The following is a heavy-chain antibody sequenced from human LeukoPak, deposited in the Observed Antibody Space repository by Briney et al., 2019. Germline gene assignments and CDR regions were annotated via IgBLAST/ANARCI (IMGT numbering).Heavy chain of an antibody. V-gene: IGHV3-21*01. J-gene: IGHJ4*02. CDR3: ARDSAYCGGDCYSDY. CDR2: ISGSSTNFI. Sequence: GGSLRLSCAASGFTFSSYTMKWVRQAPGKGLEWVSPISGSSTNFIYYADSLKGRFTISRDNAKDSLYLQMNSLRAEDTAVYYCARDSAYCGGDCYSDYWGQGTLVTVSS. CDR1: GFTFSSYT. D-gene: IGHD2-21*02.